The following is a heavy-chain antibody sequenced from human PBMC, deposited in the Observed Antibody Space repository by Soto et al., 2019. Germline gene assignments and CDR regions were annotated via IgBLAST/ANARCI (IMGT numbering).Heavy chain of an antibody. CDR3: ARDPAYAGSSGSEARGMDV. J-gene: IGHJ6*02. CDR1: GGTFSSYS. V-gene: IGHV1-69*06. D-gene: IGHD3-22*01. Sequence: GASVKVSCKASGGTFSSYSISWVLQAPGQGLEWMGGIIPIFGTANYAQKFQGRVTITADKSTSTAYMELSSLRSEDTAVYYCARDPAYAGSSGSEARGMDVWGQGTTVTVSS. CDR2: IIPIFGTA.